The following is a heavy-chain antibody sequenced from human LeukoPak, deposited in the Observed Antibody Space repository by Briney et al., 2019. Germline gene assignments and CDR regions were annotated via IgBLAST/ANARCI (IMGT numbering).Heavy chain of an antibody. CDR1: GFNFGDSS. J-gene: IGHJ4*02. V-gene: IGHV3-49*03. CDR2: ASAKIYGGTI. CDR3: SRDSYGHDPRNSFDY. D-gene: IGHD5-18*01. Sequence: PGGSLRLSCIASGFNFGDSSMSWFRQAPGKGLEWVGFASAKIYGGTIEYAASVNGRFTISRDDSKNIVYLQMNSLKTENTAVYFCSRDSYGHDPRNSFDYWGQGTLVTVSS.